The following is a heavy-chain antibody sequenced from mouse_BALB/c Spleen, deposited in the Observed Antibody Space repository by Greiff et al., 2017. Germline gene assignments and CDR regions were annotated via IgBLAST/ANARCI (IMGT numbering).Heavy chain of an antibody. CDR3: ARSYYRAWFAY. D-gene: IGHD2-14*01. V-gene: IGHV1-7*01. CDR2: INPSTGYT. Sequence: VQLQQSGAELAKPGASVKMSCKASGYTFTSYWMHWVKQRPGQGLEWIGYINPSTGYTEYNQKFKDKATLTADKSSSTAYMQLSSLTSEDSAVYYCARSYYRAWFAYWGQGTLVTVSA. J-gene: IGHJ3*01. CDR1: GYTFTSYW.